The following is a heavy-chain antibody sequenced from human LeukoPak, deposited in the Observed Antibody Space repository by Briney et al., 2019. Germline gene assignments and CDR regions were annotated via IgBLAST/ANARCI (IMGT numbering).Heavy chain of an antibody. D-gene: IGHD2-21*02. Sequence: GASVKVSCKASGYTFTGYYMHWVRQAPGQGLEWMGWINPNSGGTNYAQKFQGWVTMTRDTPISTAYMELSRLRSDDTAVYYCARANDYYFHYYFDYWGQGTLVTVSS. V-gene: IGHV1-2*04. CDR1: GYTFTGYY. CDR2: INPNSGGT. CDR3: ARANDYYFHYYFDY. J-gene: IGHJ4*02.